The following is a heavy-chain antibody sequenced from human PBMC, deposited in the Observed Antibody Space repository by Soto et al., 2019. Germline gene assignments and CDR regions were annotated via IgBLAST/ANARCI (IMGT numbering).Heavy chain of an antibody. V-gene: IGHV4-59*01. J-gene: IGHJ6*02. CDR3: ARDRHYYYDSSGYHEAPYYYYGMDV. D-gene: IGHD3-22*01. CDR1: GGSISSSY. Sequence: SETLSLTCTVSGGSISSSYWSWIRQPPGKGLEWIGHIYYSGSTNYNPSLKSRVTISVDTSKNQFSLKLSSVTAADTAVYYCARDRHYYYDSSGYHEAPYYYYGMDVWGQGTTVTVSS. CDR2: IYYSGST.